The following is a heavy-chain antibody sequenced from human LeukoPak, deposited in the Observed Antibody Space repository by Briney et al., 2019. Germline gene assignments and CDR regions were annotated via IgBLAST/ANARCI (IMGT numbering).Heavy chain of an antibody. D-gene: IGHD3-9*01. J-gene: IGHJ4*02. Sequence: GGSLRLSCAASGFTFSSYEMSWVRQAPGKGLEWVSAISGSGGSTYYADSVKGRFTISRDNSKNTLYLQMNSLRAEDTAVYYCAKDRRYILRYFDWLLTDWGQGTLVTVSS. CDR1: GFTFSSYE. CDR2: ISGSGGST. V-gene: IGHV3-23*01. CDR3: AKDRRYILRYFDWLLTD.